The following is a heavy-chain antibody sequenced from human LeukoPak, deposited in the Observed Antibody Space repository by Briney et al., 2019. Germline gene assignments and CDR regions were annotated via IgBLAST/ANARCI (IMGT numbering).Heavy chain of an antibody. CDR2: IYTSGST. CDR3: ASSRFGESNFDY. J-gene: IGHJ4*02. Sequence: SETLSLTCTVSGGSISSYYRSWIRQPAGKGLEWIGRIYTSGSTNYNPSLKSRVTMSVDTSKNQFSLKLSSVTAADTAVYYCASSRFGESNFDYWGQGTLVTVSS. CDR1: GGSISSYY. D-gene: IGHD3-10*01. V-gene: IGHV4-4*07.